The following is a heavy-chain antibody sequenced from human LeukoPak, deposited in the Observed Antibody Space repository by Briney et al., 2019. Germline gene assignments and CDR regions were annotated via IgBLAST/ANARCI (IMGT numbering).Heavy chain of an antibody. CDR1: GFTFSSYG. D-gene: IGHD2-15*01. Sequence: PGGSLRLSCAASGFTFSSYGMHWVRQAPGKGLEWVAVISYDGSNKYYADSVKGRFTISRDNSKNTLYLQMNSLRAGDTAVYYCARGGRTFDYWGQGTLVTVSS. CDR3: ARGGRTFDY. V-gene: IGHV3-30*03. J-gene: IGHJ4*02. CDR2: ISYDGSNK.